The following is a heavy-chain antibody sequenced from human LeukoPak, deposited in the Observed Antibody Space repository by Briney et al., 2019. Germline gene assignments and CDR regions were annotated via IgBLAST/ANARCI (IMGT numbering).Heavy chain of an antibody. CDR2: INWNGGST. CDR1: GFTFDDYG. Sequence: GGSLRLSCAASGFTFDDYGMSWVRQAPGKGLEWVAGINWNGGSTGYADSVKGRFTISRDNAKNSLYLQMNSLRAEDTALYYCARVAVVTQYYYYYYMDVWGKGTTVTVSS. V-gene: IGHV3-20*04. D-gene: IGHD4-23*01. CDR3: ARVAVVTQYYYYYYMDV. J-gene: IGHJ6*03.